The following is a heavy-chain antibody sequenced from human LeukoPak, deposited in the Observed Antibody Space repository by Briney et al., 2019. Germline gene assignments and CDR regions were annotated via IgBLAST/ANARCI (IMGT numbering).Heavy chain of an antibody. V-gene: IGHV4-34*01. J-gene: IGHJ4*02. CDR2: INHSGST. D-gene: IGHD5-18*01. CDR1: GGSFSGYY. Sequence: PSETLSLTCAVYGGSFSGYYWSWIRQPPGKGLEWIGEINHSGSTNYNPSLKSRVTISVDTSKNQFSLKLSSVTAADTAVYYCARASGVQLWYDFWGQGTLVTVSS. CDR3: ARASGVQLWYDF.